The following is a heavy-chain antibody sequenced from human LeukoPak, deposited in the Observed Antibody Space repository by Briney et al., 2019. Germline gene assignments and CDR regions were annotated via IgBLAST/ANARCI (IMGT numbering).Heavy chain of an antibody. CDR3: AKSMVYRADYASSFDY. J-gene: IGHJ4*02. CDR1: GFTFSSYA. D-gene: IGHD4-17*01. CDR2: ISGSGGST. Sequence: GGSQKPSCAASGFTFSSYAMSWVRQAPGKGLEWVSAISGSGGSTYYADSVKGRFTISRDNSKNTLYLQMNSLRAEDTAVYYCAKSMVYRADYASSFDYWGQGTLVTVSS. V-gene: IGHV3-23*01.